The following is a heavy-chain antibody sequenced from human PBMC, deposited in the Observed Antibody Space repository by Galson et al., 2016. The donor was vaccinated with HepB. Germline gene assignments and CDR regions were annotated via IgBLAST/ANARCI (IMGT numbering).Heavy chain of an antibody. D-gene: IGHD7-27*01. CDR2: TYYRSKWYN. V-gene: IGHV6-1*01. Sequence: CAISGDSVSSDGAAWNRIRQSPSRGLEWLGRTYYRSKWYNAYALSVKSRITINPDTSKNQFSLQLNSVTPEDTAVYYCARAEANWDGGGDNWFDPWGQGTLVTVSS. CDR3: ARAEANWDGGGDNWFDP. J-gene: IGHJ5*02. CDR1: GDSVSSDGAA.